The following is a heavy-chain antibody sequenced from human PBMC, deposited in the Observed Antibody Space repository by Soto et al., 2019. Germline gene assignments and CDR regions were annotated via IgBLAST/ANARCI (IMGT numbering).Heavy chain of an antibody. J-gene: IGHJ4*02. CDR3: ARRSDYGSSWCSFDY. V-gene: IGHV3-7*05. Sequence: EEQLVESGGGLVQPGGSLRLSCVVSGFTLSSYWMSWVRQAPGKGLEWVANIKQDGSQKYYVDSVKGRFTISRDNAKNSLYLQMNSLTDEDTAVYYCARRSDYGSSWCSFDYWGEGTLVTVSS. CDR1: GFTLSSYW. D-gene: IGHD6-13*01. CDR2: IKQDGSQK.